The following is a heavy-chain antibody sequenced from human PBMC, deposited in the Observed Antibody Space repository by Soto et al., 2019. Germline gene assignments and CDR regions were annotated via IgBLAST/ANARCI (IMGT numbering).Heavy chain of an antibody. J-gene: IGHJ4*02. CDR2: VYYTGNT. D-gene: IGHD3-16*01. CDR3: ARSGHTFGGVV. CDR1: GASMSNYY. V-gene: IGHV4-59*01. Sequence: KASETLSLTCTVSGASMSNYYGSWIRQPPGKGLEHIGYVYYTGNTNYNPPLKRRVTISVDTSNNQFSLKLTSVTTADTAIYYCARSGHTFGGVVWGRGILVTVSS.